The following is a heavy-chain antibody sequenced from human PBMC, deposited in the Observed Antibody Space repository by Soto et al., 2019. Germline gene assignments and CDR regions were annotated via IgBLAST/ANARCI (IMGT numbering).Heavy chain of an antibody. CDR1: GGSVSSGGYY. CDR3: ARRALPQCINGVCYKDGFWDY. D-gene: IGHD2-8*01. CDR2: IYYSGTT. J-gene: IGHJ4*02. Sequence: TLSLTCTASGGSVSSGGYYWSWIRQHPGTGLEWIGYIYYSGTTYFNPSLKSRASISLDTSKNEFSLKLTSVTAADTAVYYCARRALPQCINGVCYKDGFWDYWGEGALVTVSS. V-gene: IGHV4-31*03.